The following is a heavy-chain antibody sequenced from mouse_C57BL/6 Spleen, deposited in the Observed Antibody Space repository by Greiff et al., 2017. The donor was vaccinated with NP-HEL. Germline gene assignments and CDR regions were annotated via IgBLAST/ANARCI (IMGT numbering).Heavy chain of an antibody. D-gene: IGHD2-4*01. CDR2: IYPGSGST. CDR3: ARGFYYDYGCDY. CDR1: GYTFTSYW. V-gene: IGHV1-55*01. J-gene: IGHJ2*01. Sequence: QVQLQQPGAELVKPGASVKMSCKASGYTFTSYWITWVKQRPGQGLEWIGDIYPGSGSTNYNEKFKSKATMTVDTSSSTAYMQLSSLTSEDSAVYYCARGFYYDYGCDYWGQGTTLTVSS.